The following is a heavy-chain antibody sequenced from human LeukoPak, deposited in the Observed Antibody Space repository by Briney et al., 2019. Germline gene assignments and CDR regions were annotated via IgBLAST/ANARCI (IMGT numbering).Heavy chain of an antibody. Sequence: GGSLRLSCAASGFTLSGYWMHWVRQAPGEGLVWVSRIDPDGITTNYADSVKGRFTTSRDNARNTLYLQMNSLTAEDTALYYCTRVLAGRSGLMDVWGRGTTVTVSS. CDR1: GFTLSGYW. J-gene: IGHJ6*02. CDR3: TRVLAGRSGLMDV. CDR2: IDPDGITT. V-gene: IGHV3-74*01. D-gene: IGHD2-8*02.